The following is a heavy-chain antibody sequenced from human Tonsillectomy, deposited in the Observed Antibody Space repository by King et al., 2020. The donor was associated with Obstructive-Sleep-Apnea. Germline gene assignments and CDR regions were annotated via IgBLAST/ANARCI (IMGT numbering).Heavy chain of an antibody. Sequence: VQLVESGAEVKKPGASVKVSCRASGYTFTTYYLHWVRQAPGQGLEWIGIINPGGGSTTYAQKFQGRVTMTRDTSTSTVYMKLSSLRSEDTAVYYCARGSSSSSYRWFDPWGQGTLVTVSS. CDR2: INPGGGST. D-gene: IGHD6-13*01. CDR1: GYTFTTYY. J-gene: IGHJ5*02. CDR3: ARGSSSSSYRWFDP. V-gene: IGHV1-46*01.